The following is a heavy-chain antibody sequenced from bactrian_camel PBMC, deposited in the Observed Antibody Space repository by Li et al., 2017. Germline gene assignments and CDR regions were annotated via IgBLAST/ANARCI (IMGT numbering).Heavy chain of an antibody. J-gene: IGHJ6*01. CDR2: INTGGSST. Sequence: VQLVESGGGLVQPGGSLRLSCAASGFALSKFWMYWVRQAPGKGFEWVSRINTGGSSTYYADSVKGRFTISRDNAKNTLYLEMNSLKSEDTALYYCTMSPGYYSDYAGFAYWGQGTQVTVS. CDR3: TMSPGYYSDYAGFAY. CDR1: GFALSKFW. V-gene: IGHV3S1*01. D-gene: IGHD4*01.